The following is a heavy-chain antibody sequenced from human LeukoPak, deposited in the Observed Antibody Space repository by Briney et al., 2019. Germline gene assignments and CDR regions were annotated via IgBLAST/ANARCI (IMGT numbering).Heavy chain of an antibody. CDR2: IYATDLT. V-gene: IGHV4-4*07. Sequence: SETLSLTCTVSGDSISSYYWSWIRQSAGKGLEWIGRIYATDLTNYNPSLKSRVTLSVDMSKNELSLTLKSVTAADTAVYYCARGFGSGTSPIDLWGQGALVTVSS. CDR1: GDSISSYY. J-gene: IGHJ5*02. CDR3: ARGFGSGTSPIDL. D-gene: IGHD3-10*01.